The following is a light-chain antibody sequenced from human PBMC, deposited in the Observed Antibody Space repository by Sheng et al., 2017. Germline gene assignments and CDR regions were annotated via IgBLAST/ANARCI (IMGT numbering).Light chain of an antibody. CDR3: QQYNEWPPVT. J-gene: IGKJ5*01. Sequence: EVVMTQSPATLSVSPGERATLSCRASQSVNYKLAWYQQKPGQAPRLLIYGASSRATGIPARFSGSGSGTEFTLSISSLQSEDSAFYFCQQYNEWPPVTFGQGTRLEIK. CDR2: GAS. CDR1: QSVNYK. V-gene: IGKV3-15*01.